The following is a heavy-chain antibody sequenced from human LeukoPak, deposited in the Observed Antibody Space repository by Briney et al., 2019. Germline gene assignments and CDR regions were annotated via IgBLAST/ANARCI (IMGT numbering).Heavy chain of an antibody. CDR1: GFTFSSYW. V-gene: IGHV3-7*01. Sequence: GGSLRLSCAASGFTFSSYWMSWVRQAPGEGLEWVANIKQDGSEKYYVDSVKGRFTISRDNAKNSLYLQMNSLRAEDTAVYYCASGKLRRYFDYWGQGTLVTVSS. D-gene: IGHD3-16*01. J-gene: IGHJ4*02. CDR2: IKQDGSEK. CDR3: ASGKLRRYFDY.